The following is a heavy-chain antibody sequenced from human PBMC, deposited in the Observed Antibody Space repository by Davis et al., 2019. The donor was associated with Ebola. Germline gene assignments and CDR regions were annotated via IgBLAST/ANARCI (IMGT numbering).Heavy chain of an antibody. CDR1: GYSFTSYW. Sequence: GASLKISCTGSGYSFTSYWISWVRQMPGKGLEWMGRIDPSDSYTNYSPSFQGHVTISADKSISTAYLQWSSLKASDTAMYYCALSNTAMVGDFDYWGQGTLVTVSS. J-gene: IGHJ4*02. CDR2: IDPSDSYT. V-gene: IGHV5-10-1*01. CDR3: ALSNTAMVGDFDY. D-gene: IGHD5-18*01.